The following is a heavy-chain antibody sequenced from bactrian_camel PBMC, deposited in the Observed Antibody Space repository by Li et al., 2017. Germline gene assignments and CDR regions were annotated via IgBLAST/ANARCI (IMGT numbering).Heavy chain of an antibody. Sequence: HVQLVESGGGSVQPGGSLRLACTTSGSNDRIDDYYMGWFRQAPGKEREGVASMNTRGSTRYADSVKGRFTVSQDNAKNTVYLQMNSLKPEDSAMYYCAARPCPRRSLLRRVVDYNLWGQGTQVTVS. CDR1: GSNDRIDDYY. D-gene: IGHD2*01. V-gene: IGHV3S53*01. CDR2: MNTRGST. CDR3: AARPCPRRSLLRRVVDYNL. J-gene: IGHJ4*01.